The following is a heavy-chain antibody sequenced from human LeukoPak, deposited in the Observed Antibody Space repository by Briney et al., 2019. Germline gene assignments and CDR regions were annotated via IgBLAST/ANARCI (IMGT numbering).Heavy chain of an antibody. CDR1: GYTFTSYG. J-gene: IGHJ3*02. V-gene: IGHV1-18*01. CDR2: ISAYNGNT. CDR3: ATLYGGNSEDAFDI. Sequence: ASVKVSCKASGYTFTSYGISWVRQAPGQGLEWMGWISAYNGNTNYAQKLQGRVTMTTDTSTSTACMELSRLRSDDTAVYYCATLYGGNSEDAFDIWGQGTMVTVSS. D-gene: IGHD4-23*01.